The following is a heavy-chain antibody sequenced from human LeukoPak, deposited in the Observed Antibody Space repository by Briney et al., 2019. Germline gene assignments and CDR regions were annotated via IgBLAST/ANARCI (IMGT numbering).Heavy chain of an antibody. Sequence: ASVKVSCKASGYTFTSYYMHWVRQAPGQRLEWMGIINPSGGSTSHAQKFQGRVTMTRGTSTSTVYMELSSLRSEDTAVYYCARGPRITMVRGVITSYHFDYWGQGTLVTVSS. CDR3: ARGPRITMVRGVITSYHFDY. V-gene: IGHV1-46*01. J-gene: IGHJ4*02. CDR1: GYTFTSYY. D-gene: IGHD3-10*01. CDR2: INPSGGST.